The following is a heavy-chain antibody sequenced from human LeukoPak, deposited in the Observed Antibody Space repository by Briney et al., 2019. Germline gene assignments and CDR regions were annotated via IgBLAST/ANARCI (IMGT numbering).Heavy chain of an antibody. D-gene: IGHD6-13*01. J-gene: IGHJ1*01. V-gene: IGHV1-2*02. CDR1: GYTFTGYY. Sequence: ASVKVSCKASGYTFTGYYMHWVRQAPGQGLVWMGWINPNSGGTKYAQKFQGRVTMTRDTSISTGDMELSRLRSDDTAVYYCARGEVSSWYDYFQHWGQGSLVTVSS. CDR2: INPNSGGT. CDR3: ARGEVSSWYDYFQH.